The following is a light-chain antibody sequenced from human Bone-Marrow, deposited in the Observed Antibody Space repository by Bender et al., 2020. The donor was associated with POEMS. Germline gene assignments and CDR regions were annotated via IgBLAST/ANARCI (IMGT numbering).Light chain of an antibody. V-gene: IGLV2-14*03. J-gene: IGLJ1*01. CDR3: SSYTTSNTFV. Sequence: QSALTQPASVSGSPGQSITISCTGITTDSSAYKYVSWYQQQPDKAPKLIIFHVNIRPSGIARRFSGSKSGNTASLTISGLRAEDEADYYCSSYTTSNTFVFGSGTKVTVL. CDR2: HVN. CDR1: TTDSSAYKY.